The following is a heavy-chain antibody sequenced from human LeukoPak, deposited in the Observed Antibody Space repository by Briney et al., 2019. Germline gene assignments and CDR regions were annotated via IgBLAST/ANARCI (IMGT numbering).Heavy chain of an antibody. CDR1: GFTISSNY. CDR3: ARVRSLDV. Sequence: GGSLRLSCAASGFTISSNYMSWVRQAPGKGLEWVSVIYSGGSTYYADSVKGRFTISRDNAKNTLFLQMNTLRADDTAVYYCARVRSLDVWGQGTMVTVSS. CDR2: IYSGGST. V-gene: IGHV3-66*01. J-gene: IGHJ3*01.